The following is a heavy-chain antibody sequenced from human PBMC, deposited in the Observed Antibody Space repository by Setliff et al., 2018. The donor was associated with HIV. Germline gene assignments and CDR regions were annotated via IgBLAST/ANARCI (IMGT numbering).Heavy chain of an antibody. J-gene: IGHJ4*02. V-gene: IGHV4-34*01. CDR2: ITHSGST. CDR3: ARALQGSRRDPDY. D-gene: IGHD3-10*01. CDR1: GFMFSSYW. Sequence: SETLRLSCVTSGFMFSSYWMTWVRQPPGKGLEWIGMITHSGSTNYNPSLKSRVTISVDTSKNQFSLKLSSVTAADTAVYYCARALQGSRRDPDYWGQGTLVTVSS.